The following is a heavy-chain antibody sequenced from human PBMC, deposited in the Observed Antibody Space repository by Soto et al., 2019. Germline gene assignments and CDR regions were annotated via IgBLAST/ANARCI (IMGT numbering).Heavy chain of an antibody. CDR3: ARDSRVGILFY. Sequence: RASVKVSCKASGGTFSSYAISWVRQAPGQGLEWMGGIIPIFGTANYAQKFQGRVTITADESTSTAYMELSSLRPEDTAVYYCARDSRVGILFYWGQGTLVTVSS. D-gene: IGHD1-20*01. J-gene: IGHJ4*02. V-gene: IGHV1-69*13. CDR1: GGTFSSYA. CDR2: IIPIFGTA.